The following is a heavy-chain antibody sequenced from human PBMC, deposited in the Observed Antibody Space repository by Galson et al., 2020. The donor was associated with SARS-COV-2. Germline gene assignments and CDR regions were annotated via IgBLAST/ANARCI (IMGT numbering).Heavy chain of an antibody. CDR1: GFTFSNYA. Sequence: GESLKISCAASGFTFSNYAMHWVRQAPGKGLEYVSGITSNGGSIYYANSVKGRFSISRDNSKNTLYLQMGSLRAEDMAVYYCAGGQQQWLVAPFDYWGQGTLVTVSS. J-gene: IGHJ4*02. V-gene: IGHV3-64*01. CDR3: AGGQQQWLVAPFDY. D-gene: IGHD6-19*01. CDR2: ITSNGGSI.